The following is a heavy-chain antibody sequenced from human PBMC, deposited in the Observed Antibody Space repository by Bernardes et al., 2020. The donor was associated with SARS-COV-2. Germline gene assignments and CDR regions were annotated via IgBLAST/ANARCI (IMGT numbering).Heavy chain of an antibody. CDR2: MNPVSGNT. J-gene: IGHJ4*02. V-gene: IGHV1-8*01. Sequence: ASVKVSCKTSGYPFTGVDISWVRQATGQGLEWMGWMNPVSGNTGYAEQFRGRLTLTRDTSISTAYMELRSLRSEDTAVYYCVKVLYRGGANFGNWGQGTLVTVSS. CDR3: VKVLYRGGANFGN. CDR1: GYPFTGVD. D-gene: IGHD3-3*01.